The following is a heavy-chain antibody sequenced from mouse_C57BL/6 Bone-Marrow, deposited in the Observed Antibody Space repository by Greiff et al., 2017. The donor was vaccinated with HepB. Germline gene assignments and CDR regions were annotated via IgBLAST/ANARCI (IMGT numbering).Heavy chain of an antibody. V-gene: IGHV1-59*01. CDR1: GYTFTSYW. CDR2: IDPSDSYT. J-gene: IGHJ2*01. CDR3: AQTTVVDY. D-gene: IGHD1-1*01. Sequence: QVQLQQPGAELVRPGTSVKLSCKASGYTFTSYWMHWVKQRPGQGLEWIGVIDPSDSYTNYNQKFKGKATLTVDTSSSTAYMQLSSLTSEDSAVYYCAQTTVVDYWGQGTTLTVSS.